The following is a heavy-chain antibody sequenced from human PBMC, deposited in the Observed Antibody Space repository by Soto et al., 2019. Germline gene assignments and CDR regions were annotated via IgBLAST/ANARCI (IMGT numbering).Heavy chain of an antibody. CDR3: AKDSYYYDSSGYSAFSDAFDI. CDR2: ISYDGSNK. CDR1: GFTFSSCG. Sequence: QVQLVESGGGVVQPGRSLRLSCAASGFTFSSCGMHWVRQAPGKGLEWVAVISYDGSNKYYADSVKGRFTISRDNSKNTLYLQMNSLRAEDTAVYYCAKDSYYYDSSGYSAFSDAFDIWGQGTMVTVSS. J-gene: IGHJ3*02. D-gene: IGHD3-22*01. V-gene: IGHV3-30*18.